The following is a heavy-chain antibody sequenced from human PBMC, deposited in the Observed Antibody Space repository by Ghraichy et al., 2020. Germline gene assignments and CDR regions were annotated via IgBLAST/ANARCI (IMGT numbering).Heavy chain of an antibody. CDR1: GFTFSSYA. V-gene: IGHV3-23*01. CDR3: AKDFQVRQNGYSSPWDV. D-gene: IGHD6-13*01. CDR2: ISGSGGST. J-gene: IGHJ6*04. Sequence: GESLNISCAASGFTFSSYAMSWVRQAPGKGLEWVSAISGSGGSTYYADSVKGRFTISRDNSKNTLYLQMNSLRAEDTAVYYCAKDFQVRQNGYSSPWDVWGKGTTVTVSS.